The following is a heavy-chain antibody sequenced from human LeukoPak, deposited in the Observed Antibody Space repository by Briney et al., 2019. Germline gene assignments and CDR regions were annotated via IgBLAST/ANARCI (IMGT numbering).Heavy chain of an antibody. CDR3: AKDQLGGITIFGVDY. CDR1: GFTVSSNY. D-gene: IGHD3-3*01. Sequence: GGSLRLSCAASGFTVSSNYMSWVRQAPGKGLEWVSYISNSGSIIYYADSVKGRFTISRDNSKNTLYLQMNSLRAEDTAVYYCAKDQLGGITIFGVDYWGQGTLVTVSS. J-gene: IGHJ4*02. V-gene: IGHV3-11*01. CDR2: ISNSGSII.